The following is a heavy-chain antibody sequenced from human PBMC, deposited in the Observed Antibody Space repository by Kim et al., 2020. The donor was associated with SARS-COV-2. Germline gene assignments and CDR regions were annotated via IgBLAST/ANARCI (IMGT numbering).Heavy chain of an antibody. D-gene: IGHD3-9*01. CDR3: ARPRTYYDILTGYYREYYYYGMDV. J-gene: IGHJ6*02. CDR1: GFTFSSYA. V-gene: IGHV3-30-3*01. CDR2: ISYDGSNK. Sequence: GGSLRLSCAASGFTFSSYAMHWVRQAPGKGLEWVAVISYDGSNKYYADSVKGRFTISRDNSKNTLYLQMNSLRAEDTAVYYCARPRTYYDILTGYYREYYYYGMDVWGQGTTVTVSS.